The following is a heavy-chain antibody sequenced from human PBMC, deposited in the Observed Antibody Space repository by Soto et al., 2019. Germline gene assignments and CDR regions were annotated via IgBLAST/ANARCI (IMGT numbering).Heavy chain of an antibody. CDR1: GGSISSSSYY. D-gene: IGHD3-10*01. CDR3: AILPDWGSGNS. Sequence: QLQLQESGPGLVKPSETLSLTCTVSGGSISSSSYYWGWIRQPPGKGLEWIGSIYYSGSTYYNPSLKSRVTIYVDTSKNQFSLKLTSVTAADTAVYYSAILPDWGSGNSRGKGTLVTVSS. CDR2: IYYSGST. J-gene: IGHJ4*02. V-gene: IGHV4-39*01.